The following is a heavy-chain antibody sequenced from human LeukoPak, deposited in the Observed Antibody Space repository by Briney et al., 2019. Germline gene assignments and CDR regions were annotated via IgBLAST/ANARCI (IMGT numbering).Heavy chain of an antibody. CDR2: ISTGGTST. Sequence: GGSLRLSCAASGFTFSNYWMHWVRRAPGKGLLWVSRISTGGTSTNYADSVKGRFTISRDNDKNILYLEMKSQKAEDTAVYYCVREYSSSFGRAFDIWGEGTKVTDSS. CDR1: GFTFSNYW. V-gene: IGHV3-74*01. CDR3: VREYSSSFGRAFDI. D-gene: IGHD6-6*01. J-gene: IGHJ3*02.